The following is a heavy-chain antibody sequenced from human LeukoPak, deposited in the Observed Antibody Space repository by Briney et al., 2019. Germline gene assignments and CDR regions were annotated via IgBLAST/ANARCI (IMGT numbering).Heavy chain of an antibody. CDR3: AREGDAFDF. CDR1: GFTFRNHI. Sequence: GGSLRLSCAASGFTFRNHIISWIRQAPGKGLEWVANMRQDGSEKFYVDSVKGRFTISRDNAKNSLYLQMDSLRAEDTALYYCAREGDAFDFWGQGTTVTVSS. J-gene: IGHJ3*01. CDR2: MRQDGSEK. V-gene: IGHV3-7*01.